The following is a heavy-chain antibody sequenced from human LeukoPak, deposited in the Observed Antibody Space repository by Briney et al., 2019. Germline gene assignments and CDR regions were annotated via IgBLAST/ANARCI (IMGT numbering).Heavy chain of an antibody. V-gene: IGHV3-49*04. CDR1: GFTFGDYA. Sequence: PGGSLRLSWTASGFTFGDYAMSWVRQAPGKGLEWVGFIRSKAYGGTTEYAASVKGRFTISRDDSKSIAYLQMNSLKTEDTAVYYCTRGVVAGTWDYFDYWGQGTLVTVSS. D-gene: IGHD6-19*01. CDR3: TRGVVAGTWDYFDY. J-gene: IGHJ4*02. CDR2: IRSKAYGGTT.